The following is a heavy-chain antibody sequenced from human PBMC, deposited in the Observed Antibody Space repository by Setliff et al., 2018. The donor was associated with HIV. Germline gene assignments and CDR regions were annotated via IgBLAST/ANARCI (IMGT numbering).Heavy chain of an antibody. V-gene: IGHV3-30*01. CDR2: MSYDGNNK. D-gene: IGHD6-13*01. CDR1: GFIFSSYA. J-gene: IGHJ6*02. CDR3: ARDCRVGWVFTYGMDV. Sequence: GGSLRLSCAASGFIFSSYAMHWVRQAPGKGLEWVAVMSYDGNNKYYADSVKGRFTISRDNSKNTLFLQMNSLRPEDTAVYYYARDCRVGWVFTYGMDVWGQGTLVTVSS.